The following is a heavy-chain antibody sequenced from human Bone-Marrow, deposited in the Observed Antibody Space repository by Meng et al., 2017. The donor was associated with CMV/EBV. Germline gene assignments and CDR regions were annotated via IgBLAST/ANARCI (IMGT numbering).Heavy chain of an antibody. CDR3: ARDPVVVPAADDAFHI. CDR1: GYTFTSYY. J-gene: IGHJ3*02. D-gene: IGHD2-2*01. CDR2: INPSGGST. Sequence: ASVKVSCKASGYTFTSYYMHWVRQAPGQGLEWMGIINPSGGSTSYAQKFQGSVTMTRDTSTSTVYMELSSLRSEDTAVYYCARDPVVVPAADDAFHIWAQGPMDTVSS. V-gene: IGHV1-46*01.